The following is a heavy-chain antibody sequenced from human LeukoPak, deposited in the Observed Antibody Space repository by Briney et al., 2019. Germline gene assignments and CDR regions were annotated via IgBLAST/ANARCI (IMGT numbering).Heavy chain of an antibody. Sequence: GGSPRLSCAASGFTFCDYYMTWIRRAPGKGLEWVSYISSSSGFTKYADSVRGRFTISRDNAKNSLYLQMYTLRVDDTAVYYCARGSPPGDWGQGTLVTVSS. CDR2: ISSSSGFT. CDR1: GFTFCDYY. D-gene: IGHD3-16*01. CDR3: ARGSPPGD. V-gene: IGHV3-11*05. J-gene: IGHJ4*02.